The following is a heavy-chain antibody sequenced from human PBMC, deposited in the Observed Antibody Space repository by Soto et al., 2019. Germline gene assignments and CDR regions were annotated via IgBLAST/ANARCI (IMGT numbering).Heavy chain of an antibody. J-gene: IGHJ4*02. D-gene: IGHD3-3*01. CDR1: GYTFTSYA. CDR3: ARGANILYYDFWSGFFPN. V-gene: IGHV1-3*01. CDR2: INAGNGNT. Sequence: GASVKVSCKASGYTFTSYAMHWVRQAPGQRLEWMGWINAGNGNTKYSQKFQGRVTITRDTSASTAYMELSSLRSEDTAVYYCARGANILYYDFWSGFFPNWGQGTLVTVSS.